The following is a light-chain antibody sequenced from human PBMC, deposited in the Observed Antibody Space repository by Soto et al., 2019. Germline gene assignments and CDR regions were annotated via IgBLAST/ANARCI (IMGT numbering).Light chain of an antibody. CDR3: SSYTSSSTPYV. CDR1: SSDVGGYNY. V-gene: IGLV2-14*01. CDR2: EVS. Sequence: QTASVSGSPGQSITISCTGTSSDVGGYNYVSWYQQHPGKAPKLMIYEVSNRPSGVSNRFSGSKSGNTASLTISGLQAEDEADYYCSSYTSSSTPYVFGTGTKVTV. J-gene: IGLJ1*01.